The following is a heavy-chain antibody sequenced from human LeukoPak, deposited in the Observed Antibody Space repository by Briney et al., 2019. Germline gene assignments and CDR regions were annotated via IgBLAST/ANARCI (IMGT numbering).Heavy chain of an antibody. Sequence: SETLSLTCTVSGGSISSYYWSWIRQPPGKGLEWIGYIYYSGSTNYNPSLKSRVTISVDTSKNQFSLKLSSVTAADTAVYYCARFLPDGGGYGYWGQGTLVTVSS. CDR3: ARFLPDGGGYGY. J-gene: IGHJ4*02. D-gene: IGHD2-15*01. V-gene: IGHV4-59*01. CDR1: GGSISSYY. CDR2: IYYSGST.